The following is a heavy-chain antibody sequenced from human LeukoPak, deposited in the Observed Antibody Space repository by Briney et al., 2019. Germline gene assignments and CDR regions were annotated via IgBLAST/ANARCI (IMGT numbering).Heavy chain of an antibody. CDR2: IWYDGSNK. CDR3: ARDLDTAMVLDY. V-gene: IGHV3-33*01. CDR1: GFTFSSYG. J-gene: IGHJ4*02. D-gene: IGHD5-18*01. Sequence: PGGSLRLSCAASGFTFSSYGMHWVRQAPGQGLEWVAVIWYDGSNKYYADSVKGRFTISRDNSKNALYLQMNSLRAEDTAVYYCARDLDTAMVLDYWGQGPLVTVSS.